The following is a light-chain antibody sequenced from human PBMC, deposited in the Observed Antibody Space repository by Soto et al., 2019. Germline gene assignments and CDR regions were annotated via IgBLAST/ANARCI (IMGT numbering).Light chain of an antibody. CDR3: QQYNSYS. CDR2: DAS. V-gene: IGKV1-5*01. Sequence: DIQTTRSPSTLSVYVRDRVTITCRASQSISSWLAWYQQKPGKAPKLLIYDASSLESGVPSRFSGSGSGTEFTLTISSLQPDDFATYYCQQYNSYSFGQGTRLEIK. J-gene: IGKJ5*01. CDR1: QSISSW.